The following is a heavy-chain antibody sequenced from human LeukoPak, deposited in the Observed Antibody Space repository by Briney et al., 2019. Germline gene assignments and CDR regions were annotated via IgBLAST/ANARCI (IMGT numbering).Heavy chain of an antibody. V-gene: IGHV3-21*01. CDR2: ISSSSSYI. D-gene: IGHD6-19*01. CDR1: GFTFSSYG. CDR3: ASAGGIAVSDDY. Sequence: GGSLRLSCAASGFTFSSYGMNWVRQAPGKGLEWVSSISSSSSYIYYADSVKGRFTISRDNAKNSLYLQMNSLRAEDTAVYYCASAGGIAVSDDYWGQGTLVTVSS. J-gene: IGHJ4*02.